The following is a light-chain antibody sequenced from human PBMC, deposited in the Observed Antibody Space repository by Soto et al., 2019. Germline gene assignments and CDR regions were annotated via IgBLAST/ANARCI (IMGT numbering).Light chain of an antibody. V-gene: IGKV3-11*01. J-gene: IGKJ4*01. Sequence: EIFLTPSPGTLSLSPGPLATFSCRASQSVSSYLAWYQQKPGQAPRLLIYDASNRATGIPARFSGSGSGTEFTLTISSLQPEDFATYYCQQFNSYPLTFGGGTKVDNK. CDR3: QQFNSYPLT. CDR1: QSVSSY. CDR2: DAS.